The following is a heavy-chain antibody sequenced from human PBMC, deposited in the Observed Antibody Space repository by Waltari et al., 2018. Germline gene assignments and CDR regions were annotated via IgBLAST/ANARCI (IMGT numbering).Heavy chain of an antibody. J-gene: IGHJ6*02. CDR1: GGSFSGYY. CDR3: ARVWGLWFGELLTRNYYYYYGMDV. CDR2: IIHLVST. D-gene: IGHD3-10*01. Sequence: VQLQQWGAGLLKPSETLSLTCAVYGGSFSGYYWIWIRQPTGKGLEWMGEIIHLVSTTSNLSLKIRVTISVDTSKNQFSLKLSSVTAADTAVYYCARVWGLWFGELLTRNYYYYYGMDVWGQGTTVTVSS. V-gene: IGHV4-34*12.